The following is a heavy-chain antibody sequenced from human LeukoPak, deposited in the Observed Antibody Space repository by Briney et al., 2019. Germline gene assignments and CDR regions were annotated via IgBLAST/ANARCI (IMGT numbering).Heavy chain of an antibody. V-gene: IGHV4-39*01. CDR2: IYYSGST. J-gene: IGHJ4*02. Sequence: SETLSLTCSVSGGSISSSSYYWGWIRQPPGKGLEWIGRIYYSGSTYYNPSLKRRVTITVDTSKTQFSLKLSSVTAADTAVYYCARVLLWFGELFLDYWGQGTLVTVSS. CDR1: GGSISSSSYY. CDR3: ARVLLWFGELFLDY. D-gene: IGHD3-10*01.